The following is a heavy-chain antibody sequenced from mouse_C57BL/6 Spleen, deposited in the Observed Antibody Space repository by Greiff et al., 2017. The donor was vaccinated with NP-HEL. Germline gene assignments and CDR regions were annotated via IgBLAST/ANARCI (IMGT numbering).Heavy chain of an antibody. CDR1: GFNIKDYY. V-gene: IGHV14-2*01. Sequence: VQLQQSGAELVKPGASVKLSCTASGFNIKDYYMHWVKQRTEQGLEWIGRIDPEDGETKYAPKFQGKATITADTSSNTAYLQLSSLTSEDTTVYYWARRMVTTLYYYAMDYWGQGTSVTVSS. D-gene: IGHD2-1*01. CDR3: ARRMVTTLYYYAMDY. CDR2: IDPEDGET. J-gene: IGHJ4*01.